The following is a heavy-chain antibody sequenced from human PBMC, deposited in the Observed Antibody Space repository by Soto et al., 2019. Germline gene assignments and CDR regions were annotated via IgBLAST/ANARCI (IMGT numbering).Heavy chain of an antibody. V-gene: IGHV1-69*13. CDR1: GGTFSSYA. D-gene: IGHD6-13*01. Sequence: GASVKVSCKASGGTFSSYAISWVRQAPGQGLEWMGGIIPIFGTANYAQKFQGRVTITADESTSTAYMELSSLRSEDTAVYYCAREFGYSRSWEAPDGAFDIWGQGTMVTVSS. J-gene: IGHJ3*02. CDR2: IIPIFGTA. CDR3: AREFGYSRSWEAPDGAFDI.